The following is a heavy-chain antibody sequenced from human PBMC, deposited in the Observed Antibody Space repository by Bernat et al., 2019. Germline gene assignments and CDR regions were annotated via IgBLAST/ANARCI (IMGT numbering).Heavy chain of an antibody. CDR1: GGSISSGSYY. D-gene: IGHD4-17*01. J-gene: IGHJ6*02. Sequence: QVQLQESGPGLVKPSQTLSLTCTVSGGSISSGSYYWSWIRQPAGKGLEWIGRIYTSGSTNYNPSLKSRVTISVDTSKNQFSLKLSSVTAADTAVYYCARGWVYGDFYYYYGMDGWGQGTTVTVSS. CDR2: IYTSGST. CDR3: ARGWVYGDFYYYYGMDG. V-gene: IGHV4-61*02.